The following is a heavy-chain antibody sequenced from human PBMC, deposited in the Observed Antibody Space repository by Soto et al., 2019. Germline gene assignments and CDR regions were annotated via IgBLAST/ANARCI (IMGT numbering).Heavy chain of an antibody. CDR3: ARSQGSSTSLEIYYYYYYGMDV. CDR2: IIPISGTA. D-gene: IGHD2-2*01. Sequence: QVQLVQSGAEVQKPGSSVKVSCNASGGTFSSYAISWVRQAPGQGLEWMGGIIPISGTANYAQKFQGRVTITADESTSTAYMELSSLRSEDTAVYYCARSQGSSTSLEIYYYYYYGMDVWAQGTTVTVSS. CDR1: GGTFSSYA. V-gene: IGHV1-69*01. J-gene: IGHJ6*02.